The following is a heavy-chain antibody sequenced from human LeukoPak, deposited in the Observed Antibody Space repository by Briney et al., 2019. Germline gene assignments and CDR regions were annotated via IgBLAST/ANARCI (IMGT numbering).Heavy chain of an antibody. CDR2: IRYDGSNK. D-gene: IGHD6-13*01. V-gene: IGHV3-30*02. CDR3: ARAAIAAARIYYYMDV. Sequence: GGSLRLSCPASGFTFSSYGMHWVRQAPGKGLEWVAFIRYDGSNKYYTDSVKGRFTISRDNAKNSLYLQMNSLRAEDTAVYYCARAAIAAARIYYYMDVWGKGTTVTVSS. CDR1: GFTFSSYG. J-gene: IGHJ6*03.